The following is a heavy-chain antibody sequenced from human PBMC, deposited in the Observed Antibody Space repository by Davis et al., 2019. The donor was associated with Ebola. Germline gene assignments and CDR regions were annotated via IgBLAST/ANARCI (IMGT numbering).Heavy chain of an antibody. CDR2: ISCSSASI. V-gene: IGHV3-9*01. CDR1: GFTFSYAR. CDR3: AKGGGAIHDWFHP. J-gene: IGHJ5*02. Sequence: GGSLRLSCAASGFTFSYARLNWVRQAPGKGLEWVSGISCSSASIGYAESVKGRFTISRDNAKNSLYLQMNSLRAEDTAFYYCAKGGGAIHDWFHPWGQGVLVTVSS. D-gene: IGHD2-21*01.